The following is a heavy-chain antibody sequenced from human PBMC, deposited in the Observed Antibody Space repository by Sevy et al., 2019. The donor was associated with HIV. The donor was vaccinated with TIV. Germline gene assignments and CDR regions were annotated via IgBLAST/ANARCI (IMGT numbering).Heavy chain of an antibody. CDR3: GEYYTASGSSDY. CDR2: INQGGSEG. D-gene: IGHD3-10*01. V-gene: IGHV3-7*03. J-gene: IGHJ4*02. CDR1: GFTFSSYW. Sequence: GGSLRLSCAASGFTFSSYWMTWVRQPPGKGLEWVANINQGGSEGNYVDSVKGRFIISRDNAENSLYLQMNSLRAEDTAVYYCGEYYTASGSSDYWGQGTLVTVSS.